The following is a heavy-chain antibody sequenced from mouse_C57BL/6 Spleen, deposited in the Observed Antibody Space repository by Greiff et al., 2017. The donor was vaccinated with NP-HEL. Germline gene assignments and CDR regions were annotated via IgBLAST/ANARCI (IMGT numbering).Heavy chain of an antibody. Sequence: VKLVESGPGLVAPSQSLSITCTVSGFSLTSYAISWVRQPPGKGLEWLGVIWTGGGTNYNSALKSRLSISKDNSKSQVFLKMNSLQTDDTARYYCARDYYGYDEDYAMDYWGQGTSVTVSS. J-gene: IGHJ4*01. CDR2: IWTGGGT. CDR1: GFSLTSYA. V-gene: IGHV2-9-1*01. D-gene: IGHD2-2*01. CDR3: ARDYYGYDEDYAMDY.